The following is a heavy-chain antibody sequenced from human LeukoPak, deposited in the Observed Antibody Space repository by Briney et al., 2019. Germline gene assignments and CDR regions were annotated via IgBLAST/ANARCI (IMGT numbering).Heavy chain of an antibody. D-gene: IGHD6-19*01. CDR3: ARVAVAAHFDY. CDR1: GGSISSYY. V-gene: IGHV4-59*01. CDR2: IYYSGST. J-gene: IGHJ4*02. Sequence: PSETLSLTCTVSGGSISSYYWSWIRQPPGKGLEWIGYIYYSGSTNYNPSLKSRVTISVDTSKNQFSLNLSSVTAADTAVYYCARVAVAAHFDYWGQGTLVTVSS.